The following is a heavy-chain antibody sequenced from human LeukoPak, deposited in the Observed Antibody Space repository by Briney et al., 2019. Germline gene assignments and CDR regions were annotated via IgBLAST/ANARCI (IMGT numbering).Heavy chain of an antibody. CDR2: IYSGGST. CDR3: ARVCSSTSCYYGMDV. V-gene: IGHV3-53*01. Sequence: GGSLRLSCAASGFTVSSNYMSWVRQAPGKGLEWVSVIYSGGSTYYADSVKGRITISRDNSKNTLYLQMNSLRAEDTAVYYCARVCSSTSCYYGMDVWGKGTTVTVSS. CDR1: GFTVSSNY. J-gene: IGHJ6*04. D-gene: IGHD2-2*01.